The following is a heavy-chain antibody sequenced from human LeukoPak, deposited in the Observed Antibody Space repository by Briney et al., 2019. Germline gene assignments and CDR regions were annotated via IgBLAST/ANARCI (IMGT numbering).Heavy chain of an antibody. CDR2: ISGSNSYI. D-gene: IGHD1/OR15-1a*01. J-gene: IGHJ4*02. CDR1: GFTFNSYS. Sequence: GGSLRLSCAASGFTFNSYSMNWVRQAPGKGLEWVSSISGSNSYIYYADSMKGRFTISRDNAKNSLYLQMNSLRAEDTAVYYCARHRNKFDYWGQGTLVTVSS. CDR3: ARHRNKFDY. V-gene: IGHV3-21*01.